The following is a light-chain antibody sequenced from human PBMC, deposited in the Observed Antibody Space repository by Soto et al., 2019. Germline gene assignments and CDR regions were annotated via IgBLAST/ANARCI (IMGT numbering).Light chain of an antibody. CDR3: AAWDDSLSGWV. Sequence: QSVLTQPPSASGTPGQRVTISCSGSSSNIGTNFVYWYQQLPGTDPKLLIFSNAQRPSWGPDRLSGSRSGTSASLAISGLRSAEEAAYYCAAWDDSLSGWVFGGGTKLTVL. V-gene: IGLV1-47*02. CDR2: SNA. CDR1: SSNIGTNF. J-gene: IGLJ3*02.